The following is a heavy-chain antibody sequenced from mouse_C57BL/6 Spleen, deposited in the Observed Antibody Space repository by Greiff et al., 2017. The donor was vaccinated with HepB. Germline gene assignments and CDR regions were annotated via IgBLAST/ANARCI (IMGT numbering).Heavy chain of an antibody. V-gene: IGHV1-22*01. CDR2: INPNNGGT. CDR3: AHYDERMVYAMDY. CDR1: GYTFTDYN. J-gene: IGHJ4*01. D-gene: IGHD2-4*01. Sequence: EVQRVESGPELVKPGASVKMSCKASGYTFTDYNMHWVKQSHGKSLEWIGYINPNNGGTSYNQKFKGKATLTVNKSSSTAYMELRSLTSEDSAVYYCAHYDERMVYAMDYWGQGTSVTVSS.